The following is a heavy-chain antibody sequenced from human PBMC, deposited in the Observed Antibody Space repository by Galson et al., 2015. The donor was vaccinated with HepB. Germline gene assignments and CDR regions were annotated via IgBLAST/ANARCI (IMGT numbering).Heavy chain of an antibody. CDR1: GFTFSYYN. V-gene: IGHV3-48*02. CDR2: ISSTSSAI. D-gene: IGHD5-12*01. Sequence: SLRLSCASSGFTFSYYNMDWVRQAPGKGLEWVSYISSTSSAIYYADSVKGRFTISRDKAKNSLYLQMNSLRDEDTAIYYCARDNMVAGAVDIWGQGTMVAVSS. CDR3: ARDNMVAGAVDI. J-gene: IGHJ3*02.